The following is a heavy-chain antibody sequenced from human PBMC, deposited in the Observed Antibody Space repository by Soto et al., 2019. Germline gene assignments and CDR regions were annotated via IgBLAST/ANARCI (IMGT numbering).Heavy chain of an antibody. Sequence: ASVKVSCKAAGYTFTSYYMHWVRQAPGQGLEWMGIINPSGGSTSYAQKFQGRVTMTRDTSTSTVYMELSSLRSEDTAVYYCTFYYYDSSGYYGIDYWGQGTLVTVSS. CDR1: GYTFTSYY. CDR3: TFYYYDSSGYYGIDY. J-gene: IGHJ4*02. D-gene: IGHD3-22*01. V-gene: IGHV1-46*01. CDR2: INPSGGST.